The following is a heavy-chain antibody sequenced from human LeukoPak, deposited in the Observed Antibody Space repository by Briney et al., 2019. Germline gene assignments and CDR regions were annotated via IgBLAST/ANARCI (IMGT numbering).Heavy chain of an antibody. CDR3: ARHYYDSSGYYYLSWFDP. CDR2: INHSGST. J-gene: IGHJ5*02. Sequence: SETLSLTCAVYGGSFSGYYWSWIRQPPGKGLEWIGEINHSGSTNYNPSLKSRVTISVDTSKNQFSLKLSSVTAADTAVYYCARHYYDSSGYYYLSWFDPWGQGTLVTVSS. CDR1: GGSFSGYY. V-gene: IGHV4-34*01. D-gene: IGHD3-22*01.